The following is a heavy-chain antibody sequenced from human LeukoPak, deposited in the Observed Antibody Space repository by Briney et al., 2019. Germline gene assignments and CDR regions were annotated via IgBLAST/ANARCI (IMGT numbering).Heavy chain of an antibody. D-gene: IGHD5-12*01. CDR3: VRHDGRGGATMGALDS. V-gene: IGHV4-61*01. CDR1: GGSVSSGSYY. CDR2: IYYSGST. Sequence: SETLSLTCTVSGGSVSSGSYYWSWIRQPPGKGLEWIGYIYYSGSTNYNPSLKSRVTISVDTSKNQFSLKLSSVTAADTAAYYCVRHDGRGGATMGALDSWGQGSLVTVSS. J-gene: IGHJ4*02.